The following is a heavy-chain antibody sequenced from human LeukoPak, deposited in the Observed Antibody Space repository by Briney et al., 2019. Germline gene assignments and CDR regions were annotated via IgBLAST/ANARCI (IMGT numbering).Heavy chain of an antibody. CDR2: INPNSGGT. J-gene: IGHJ6*03. CDR1: GYTFTSYD. Sequence: ASVKVSCKASGYTFTSYDINWVRQAPGQGLEWMGWINPNSGGTNYAQKFQGRVTMTRDTSISTAYMELSRLRSDDTAVYYCARDQGQEWLRIEIDYYYYMDVWGKGTTVTVSS. V-gene: IGHV1-2*02. D-gene: IGHD5-12*01. CDR3: ARDQGQEWLRIEIDYYYYMDV.